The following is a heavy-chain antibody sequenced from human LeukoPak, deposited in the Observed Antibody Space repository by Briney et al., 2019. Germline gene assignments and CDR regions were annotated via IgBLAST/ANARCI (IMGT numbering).Heavy chain of an antibody. CDR2: IYYSGST. CDR1: GGSISSSSYY. V-gene: IGHV4-39*07. Sequence: SETLSLTCTVSGGSISSSSYYWGWIRQPPGKGLEWIGSIYYSGSTYYNPSLKSRVTISGDTSKNQFSLNLSSVTAADTAVYYCARRTRTFSVGMDVWGQGTTVTVSS. D-gene: IGHD3-16*01. CDR3: ARRTRTFSVGMDV. J-gene: IGHJ6*02.